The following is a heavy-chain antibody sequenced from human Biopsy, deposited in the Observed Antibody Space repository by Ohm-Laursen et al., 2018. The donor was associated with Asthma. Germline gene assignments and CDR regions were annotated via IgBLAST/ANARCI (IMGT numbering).Heavy chain of an antibody. Sequence: SETLSLTCAVYGGSFSAYYWCWIRQPPGKGLEWIAEINHSGSTNYNPSLKSRVTMSVDTSKNQLFLNLSSVTAADTAVYYCARAASTTVFWSGYSHNWFDPWGQGTLVTVSS. CDR1: GGSFSAYY. V-gene: IGHV4-34*01. D-gene: IGHD3-3*01. J-gene: IGHJ5*02. CDR2: INHSGST. CDR3: ARAASTTVFWSGYSHNWFDP.